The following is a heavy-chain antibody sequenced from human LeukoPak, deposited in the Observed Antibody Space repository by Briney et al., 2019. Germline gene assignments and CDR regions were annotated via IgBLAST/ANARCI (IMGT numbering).Heavy chain of an antibody. V-gene: IGHV1-2*02. J-gene: IGHJ6*02. CDR1: GYTLTGYY. D-gene: IGHD1-1*01. Sequence: ASVKVSCKASGYTLTGYYMHWVRQAPGQGLEWMGWINPNSGGTNYAQKFQGRVTMTRDTSISTAYMELSRLRSDDTAVYYCAITTGNAADYYYGMDVWGQGTTVTVSS. CDR2: INPNSGGT. CDR3: AITTGNAADYYYGMDV.